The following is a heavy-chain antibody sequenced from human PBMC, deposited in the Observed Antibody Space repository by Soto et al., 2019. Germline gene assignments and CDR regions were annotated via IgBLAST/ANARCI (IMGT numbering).Heavy chain of an antibody. Sequence: ASVKVSCKASGYTFTSYGISWVRQAPGQGLEWMGWISAYNGNTNYAQKLQGRVTMTTDTSTSTAYMELRSLRSDDTAVYYCARDCTNGVCYMSYYYYGMDVWGQGTTVTVSS. D-gene: IGHD2-8*01. V-gene: IGHV1-18*01. CDR2: ISAYNGNT. CDR3: ARDCTNGVCYMSYYYYGMDV. J-gene: IGHJ6*02. CDR1: GYTFTSYG.